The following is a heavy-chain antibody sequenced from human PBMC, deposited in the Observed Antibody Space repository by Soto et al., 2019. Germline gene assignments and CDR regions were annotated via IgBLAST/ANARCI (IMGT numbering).Heavy chain of an antibody. Sequence: QVQLVESGGGVVQPGRSLRLSCAASGFTFSSYAMHWVRQAPGKGLEWVAVISYDGSNKYYADSVKGRFTISRDNSKNTLYLQMNSLRAEDTAVYYCARDGIPTQTFDYWGQGTLVTVSS. J-gene: IGHJ4*02. V-gene: IGHV3-30*14. CDR1: GFTFSSYA. CDR3: ARDGIPTQTFDY. CDR2: ISYDGSNK.